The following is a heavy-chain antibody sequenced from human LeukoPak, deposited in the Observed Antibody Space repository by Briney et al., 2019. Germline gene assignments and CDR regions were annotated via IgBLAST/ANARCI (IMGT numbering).Heavy chain of an antibody. V-gene: IGHV3-48*03. CDR2: ISSSGSTI. Sequence: PGRSLRLSCAASGFTFSSYAMHWVRQAPGKGLEWVSYISSSGSTIYYADSVKGRFTISRDNAKNPLYLQMNSLRAEDTAVYYCARGVRLLWFGEPLFGHDYWGQGTLVTVSS. J-gene: IGHJ4*02. CDR1: GFTFSSYA. CDR3: ARGVRLLWFGEPLFGHDY. D-gene: IGHD3-10*01.